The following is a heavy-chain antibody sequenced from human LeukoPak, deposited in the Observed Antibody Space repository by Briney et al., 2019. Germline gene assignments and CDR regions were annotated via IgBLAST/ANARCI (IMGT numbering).Heavy chain of an antibody. V-gene: IGHV4-31*03. CDR1: GGSISSGGYY. CDR2: IYYSGST. CDR3: ARAVAAAGGPFDY. Sequence: SETLSLTCTVSGGSISSGGYYWSWIRQHPGKGLEWIGYIYYSGSTYYNPSLKSRVTISVDTSKNQFSLKLSSVTAADTAVYYCARAVAAAGGPFDYWGQGTLVTVSS. D-gene: IGHD6-13*01. J-gene: IGHJ4*02.